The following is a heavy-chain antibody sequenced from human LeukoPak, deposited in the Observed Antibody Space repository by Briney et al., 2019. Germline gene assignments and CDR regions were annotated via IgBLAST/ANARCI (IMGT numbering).Heavy chain of an antibody. CDR3: ARHLSGVTGYTYGRGIDY. CDR2: IKKDGSEK. D-gene: IGHD5-18*01. V-gene: IGHV3-7*01. CDR1: GFTFSSYR. J-gene: IGHJ4*02. Sequence: PGGSLRLSCAASGFTFSSYRMSWVRQAPGKGLEWVTNIKKDGSEKFYVDSVRGRVTSSRDNAKTSLYLQMISLRAEDTAVYYCARHLSGVTGYTYGRGIDYWGQGTLVTVSS.